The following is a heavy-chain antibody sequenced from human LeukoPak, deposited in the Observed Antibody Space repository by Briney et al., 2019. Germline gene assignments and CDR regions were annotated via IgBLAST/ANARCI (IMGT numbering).Heavy chain of an antibody. Sequence: GGSLRLSCAASGFTFSSYAMHWVRQAPGKGLEWVAVISYDGSNKYYADSVKGRFTISRDNSKNTLYLQMNSLRAEDTAVYYCAKVERRGYYYDSSGPGYWGQGTLVTVSS. CDR2: ISYDGSNK. D-gene: IGHD3-22*01. CDR3: AKVERRGYYYDSSGPGY. CDR1: GFTFSSYA. V-gene: IGHV3-30-3*01. J-gene: IGHJ4*02.